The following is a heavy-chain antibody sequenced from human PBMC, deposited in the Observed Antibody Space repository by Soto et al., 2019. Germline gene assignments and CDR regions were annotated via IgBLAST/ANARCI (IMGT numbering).Heavy chain of an antibody. Sequence: EVQLVESGGGLVQPGGSLRLSCTASGFTFSDSWMTWVLQAPGKGLEWVARIKPDESEKKYADSVKGRFSISRDNAKNSMYVQMDSLRGEDTAVYYCVRGGSNYASWGQGTLVTVSS. CDR1: GFTFSDSW. V-gene: IGHV3-7*01. D-gene: IGHD4-4*01. CDR2: IKPDESEK. J-gene: IGHJ5*02. CDR3: VRGGSNYAS.